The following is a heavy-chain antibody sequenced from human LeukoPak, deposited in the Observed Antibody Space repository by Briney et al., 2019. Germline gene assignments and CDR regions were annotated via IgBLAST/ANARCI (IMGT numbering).Heavy chain of an antibody. CDR2: VYYTGTT. Sequence: SETLSLTCTVSAGAIINSSSYWGWIRQPPGKGLEWIGTVYYTGTTYYNPSLKSRLTISVDSSKNQFSLKLTSMTAADTAVFYCATAYSGSYYYFDYWGQGTLVTVSS. J-gene: IGHJ4*02. D-gene: IGHD1-26*01. V-gene: IGHV4-39*01. CDR3: ATAYSGSYYYFDY. CDR1: AGAIINSSSY.